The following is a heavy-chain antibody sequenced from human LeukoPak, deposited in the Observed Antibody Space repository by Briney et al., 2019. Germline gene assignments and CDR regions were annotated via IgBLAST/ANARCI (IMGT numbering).Heavy chain of an antibody. D-gene: IGHD2-15*01. CDR3: ARDGGPDYYGMDV. Sequence: PSETLSLTCTVSGGSISSSSYYWGWIRQPPGKGLEWIGSIYYSGSTYYNPSLKSRVTISVDTSKNQFSLKLSSVTAADTAVYYCARDGGPDYYGMDVWGQGTTVTVSS. CDR1: GGSISSSSYY. CDR2: IYYSGST. J-gene: IGHJ6*02. V-gene: IGHV4-39*07.